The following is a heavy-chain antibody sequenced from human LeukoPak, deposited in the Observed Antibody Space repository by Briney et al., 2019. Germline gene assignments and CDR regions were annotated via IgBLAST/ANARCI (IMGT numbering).Heavy chain of an antibody. V-gene: IGHV3-43*02. Sequence: GGSLRLSCAASGFTFSSYAMNWVRQAPGKGLEWVSLISGDGGSTYYADSVKGRFTISRDNSKNSLYLQMNSLRTEDTALYYCAKDGSSGYYSFPYFDYWGQGTLVTVSS. J-gene: IGHJ4*02. CDR3: AKDGSSGYYSFPYFDY. D-gene: IGHD3-22*01. CDR1: GFTFSSYA. CDR2: ISGDGGST.